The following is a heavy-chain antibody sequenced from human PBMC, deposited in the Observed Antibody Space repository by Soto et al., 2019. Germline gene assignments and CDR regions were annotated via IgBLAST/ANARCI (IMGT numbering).Heavy chain of an antibody. J-gene: IGHJ5*02. D-gene: IGHD5-12*01. CDR2: IIPVFGTA. V-gene: IGHV1-69*13. CDR3: ARAGTGGYSGYDVARTYWFDP. Sequence: GASVKVSCKASGGSLSNYGISWVRQAPGQGLEWMGGIIPVFGTANYAQKFQGRVTITADESTNIVYMDVTSLRSEDTAVYYCARAGTGGYSGYDVARTYWFDPWGQGTLVTVSS. CDR1: GGSLSNYG.